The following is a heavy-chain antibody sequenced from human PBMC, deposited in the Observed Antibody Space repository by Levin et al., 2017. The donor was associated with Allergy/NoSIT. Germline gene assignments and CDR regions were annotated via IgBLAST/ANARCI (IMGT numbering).Heavy chain of an antibody. Sequence: RSQTLSLTCTVSGASISSTDYCWGWIRQHPGKGLEWIGYVDNSGSTDYNPSLKSRVAISIDTSKNQFSLRLSSVTAADTAIYYCARVNNYLPYVDFWGQGTLVTVSS. J-gene: IGHJ4*02. CDR1: GASISSTDYC. CDR2: VDNSGST. V-gene: IGHV4-31*03. CDR3: ARVNNYLPYVDF. D-gene: IGHD4-11*01.